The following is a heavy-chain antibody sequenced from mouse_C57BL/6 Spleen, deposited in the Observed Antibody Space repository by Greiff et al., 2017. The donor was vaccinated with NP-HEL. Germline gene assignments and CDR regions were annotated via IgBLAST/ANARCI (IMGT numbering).Heavy chain of an antibody. CDR2: IDPETGGT. Sequence: VHLVESGAELVRPGASVTLSCKASGYTFTDYEMHWVKQTPVHGLEWIGAIDPETGGTAYNQKFKGKAILTADKSSSTAYMELRSLTSEDSAVYYCTRGYGSYWYFDVWGTGTTVTVSS. CDR1: GYTFTDYE. CDR3: TRGYGSYWYFDV. D-gene: IGHD1-1*01. V-gene: IGHV1-15*01. J-gene: IGHJ1*03.